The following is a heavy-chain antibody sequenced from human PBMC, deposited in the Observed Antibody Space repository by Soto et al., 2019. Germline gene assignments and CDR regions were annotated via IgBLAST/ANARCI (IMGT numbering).Heavy chain of an antibody. Sequence: GESLKISCKGSGYKFTSYWIGWVRQMPGKGLEWMGIIYPGDSDTKYSPSFQGQVTISTDKSISTAYLQWSSLKASDTAMYYCARRQYSSSWYYFDYCGKGTLVTVSS. CDR2: IYPGDSDT. CDR3: ARRQYSSSWYYFDY. V-gene: IGHV5-51*01. CDR1: GYKFTSYW. J-gene: IGHJ4*02. D-gene: IGHD6-13*01.